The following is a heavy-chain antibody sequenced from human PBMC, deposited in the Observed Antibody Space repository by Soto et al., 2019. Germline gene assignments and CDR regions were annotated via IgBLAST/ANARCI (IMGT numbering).Heavy chain of an antibody. D-gene: IGHD5-12*01. V-gene: IGHV5-51*01. CDR3: ASRGYRWLQPLYYFDY. Sequence: PGESLKISCKTSGDSFTTDWIGWVRQMPGKGLEWMGVIYPDDLRIRYSPSLKSRVTISVDTSKNQFSLKLSSVTAADTAVYYCASRGYRWLQPLYYFDYWGQGTLVTVSS. CDR2: IYPDDLRI. CDR1: GDSFTTDW. J-gene: IGHJ4*02.